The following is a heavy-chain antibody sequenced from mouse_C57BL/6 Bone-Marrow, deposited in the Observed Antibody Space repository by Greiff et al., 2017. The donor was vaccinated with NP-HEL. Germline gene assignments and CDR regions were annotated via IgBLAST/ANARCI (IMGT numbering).Heavy chain of an antibody. D-gene: IGHD5-1*01. J-gene: IGHJ4*01. CDR1: GYAFSSYW. CDR2: IYPGDGDT. Sequence: QVQLQQSGAELVKPGASVKISCKASGYAFSSYWMNWVKQRPGKGLEWIGQIYPGDGDTNYNGKFKGKATLTADKSSSTACMQLSCLTSEDYAVYFCASTYPYAMDYWGQGTSVTVSS. V-gene: IGHV1-80*01. CDR3: ASTYPYAMDY.